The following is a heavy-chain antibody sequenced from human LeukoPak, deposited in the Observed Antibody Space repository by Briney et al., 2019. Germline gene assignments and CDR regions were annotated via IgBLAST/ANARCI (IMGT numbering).Heavy chain of an antibody. Sequence: GGSLRLSCAASGFTVSSNYMSWVRQAPGKGLEWVSVIYSGGSTYYADSVKGRFTISRDNSKNTLYLQMNNLRAEDTAVYYCARDWSFGRVGATTHDSYGMDVWGQGTTVTVSS. CDR1: GFTVSSNY. J-gene: IGHJ6*02. CDR3: ARDWSFGRVGATTHDSYGMDV. V-gene: IGHV3-53*01. D-gene: IGHD1-26*01. CDR2: IYSGGST.